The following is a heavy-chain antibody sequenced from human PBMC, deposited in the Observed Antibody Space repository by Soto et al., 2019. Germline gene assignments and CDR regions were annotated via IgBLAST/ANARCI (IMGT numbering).Heavy chain of an antibody. J-gene: IGHJ6*03. D-gene: IGHD4-17*01. CDR2: IGTAGDT. Sequence: GGSLRLSCAASVFTFSSYDMHWVRQATGKGLEWVSAIGTAGDTYYPGSVKGRFTISRENAKNSLYLQMNSLRAGDTAVYYCARGGYGDYLVINYYYMDVWGKGTTVTVSS. CDR3: ARGGYGDYLVINYYYMDV. V-gene: IGHV3-13*01. CDR1: VFTFSSYD.